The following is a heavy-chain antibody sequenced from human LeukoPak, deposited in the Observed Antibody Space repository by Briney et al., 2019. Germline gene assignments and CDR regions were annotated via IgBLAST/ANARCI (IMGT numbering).Heavy chain of an antibody. CDR3: TIAAAGPVWDYYYYYMDV. Sequence: PGGSLRLSCAASGFTFSNAWMSWVRQAPGKGLEWVGRIKSKTDGGTTDYAAPVKGRFTISRDDSKNTLYLQMNSLKTEDTAVYYCTIAAAGPVWDYYYYYMDVWGKGTTVTVSS. CDR2: IKSKTDGGTT. CDR1: GFTFSNAW. D-gene: IGHD6-13*01. J-gene: IGHJ6*03. V-gene: IGHV3-15*01.